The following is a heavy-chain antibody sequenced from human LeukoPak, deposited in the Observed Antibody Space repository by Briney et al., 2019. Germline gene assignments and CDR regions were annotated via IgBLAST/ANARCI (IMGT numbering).Heavy chain of an antibody. D-gene: IGHD6-13*01. CDR1: GFTFSSYA. V-gene: IGHV3-64*01. CDR3: ARASESSSWYIGY. J-gene: IGHJ4*02. CDR2: ISSNGGST. Sequence: GGSLRLSCAASGFTFSSYAMHWVRQAPGKGLEYVSAISSNGGSTYYANSVKGRFTISRDNSKNTLYLQMGSLRAEDMAVYYCARASESSSWYIGYWGQGTQVTVSS.